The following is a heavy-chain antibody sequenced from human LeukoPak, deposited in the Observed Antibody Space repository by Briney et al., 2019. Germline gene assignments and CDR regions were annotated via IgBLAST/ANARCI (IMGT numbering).Heavy chain of an antibody. D-gene: IGHD3-10*01. Sequence: ASVKVSCKASGYTLTSYDINWVRQATGQGLEWMGWMNPNSGNTGYAQKFQGRVTMTRNTSISTAYMELSSLRSEETAVYYCARTMYYYDSGSYQTLFGYWGQGTLVTVSS. CDR2: MNPNSGNT. CDR3: ARTMYYYDSGSYQTLFGY. J-gene: IGHJ4*02. CDR1: GYTLTSYD. V-gene: IGHV1-8*01.